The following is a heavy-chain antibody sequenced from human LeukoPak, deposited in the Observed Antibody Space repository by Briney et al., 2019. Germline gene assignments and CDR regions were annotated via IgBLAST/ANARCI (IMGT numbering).Heavy chain of an antibody. CDR2: IWYDGSKK. D-gene: IGHD6-25*01. CDR1: GFTFSSYA. J-gene: IGHJ4*02. V-gene: IGHV3-33*08. Sequence: HPGGSLRLSCAASGFTFSSYAMSWVRQVPGKGLEWVAVIWYDGSKKYYGDSVKGRFTISRDDSKNMLYLQMNSLRAEDTAVYYCTRDGGSGIDYWGQGTRVTVSS. CDR3: TRDGGSGIDY.